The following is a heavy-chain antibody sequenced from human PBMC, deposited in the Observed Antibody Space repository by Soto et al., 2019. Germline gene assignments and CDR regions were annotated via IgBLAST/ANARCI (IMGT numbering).Heavy chain of an antibody. CDR2: IDPSDSYT. CDR3: ARHWADIVVVPAAIGFDP. V-gene: IGHV5-10-1*01. D-gene: IGHD2-2*01. CDR1: GYSFTSYW. Sequence: PGESLKISCQGSGYSFTSYWISWVRQMPGKGLEWMGRIDPSDSYTNYSPSFQGHVTISADKSISTAYLQRSSLKASDTAMYYCARHWADIVVVPAAIGFDPWGQGTLVTVSS. J-gene: IGHJ5*02.